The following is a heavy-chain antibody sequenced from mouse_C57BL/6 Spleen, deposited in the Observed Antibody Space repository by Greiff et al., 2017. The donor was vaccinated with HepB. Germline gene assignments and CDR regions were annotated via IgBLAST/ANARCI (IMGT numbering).Heavy chain of an antibody. D-gene: IGHD1-1*01. Sequence: QVQLQQPGAELVRPGTSVKLSCKASGYTFTSYWMHWVKQRPGQGLEWIGVIDPSDSYTNYNQKFKGKATLTVDTSSSTAYMQLSSLTSEDSAVYYGARGEPCTVVAPFAYWGPGTLVTVSA. CDR3: ARGEPCTVVAPFAY. J-gene: IGHJ3*01. CDR1: GYTFTSYW. CDR2: IDPSDSYT. V-gene: IGHV1-59*01.